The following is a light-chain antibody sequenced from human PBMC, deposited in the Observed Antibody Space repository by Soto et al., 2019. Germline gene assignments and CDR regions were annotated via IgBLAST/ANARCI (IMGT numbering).Light chain of an antibody. CDR2: DAS. CDR3: QQRSNWPSGT. J-gene: IGKJ5*01. Sequence: ILLTQSPSTLSLSPGERATLSCRASQSVSSYLAWYQQKPGQAPRLLLYDASNRATGIPARFSGSGSGTDLTLTISSLETEDFAVYYCQQRSNWPSGTFGQGTRLEIK. V-gene: IGKV3-11*01. CDR1: QSVSSY.